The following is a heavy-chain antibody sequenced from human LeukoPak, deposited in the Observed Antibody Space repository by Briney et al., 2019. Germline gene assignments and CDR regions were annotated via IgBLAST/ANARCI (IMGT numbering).Heavy chain of an antibody. CDR3: AKSSWSVTPGYFDY. CDR2: ISYDGSNK. J-gene: IGHJ4*02. V-gene: IGHV3-30-3*02. D-gene: IGHD4-17*01. Sequence: GGSLRLSCAASGFTFSSYAMHWVRQAPGKGLEWVAVISYDGSNKYYADSVKGRFTISRDNSKNTLYLQMNSLRAEDTAVYYCAKSSWSVTPGYFDYWGQGTLVTVSS. CDR1: GFTFSSYA.